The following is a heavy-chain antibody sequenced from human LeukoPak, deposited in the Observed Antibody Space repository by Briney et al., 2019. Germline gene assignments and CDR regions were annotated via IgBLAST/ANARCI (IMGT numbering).Heavy chain of an antibody. CDR2: INPNSGGT. CDR3: ARAGSVDTAMVAY. J-gene: IGHJ4*02. D-gene: IGHD5-18*01. V-gene: IGHV1-2*02. CDR1: GYTFTGYY. Sequence: GASVKVSCKASGYTFTGYYMHWVRQAPGQGLEWMGWINPNSGGTNYAQKFQGRVTMTRNMSISTAYMELSRLRSDDTAVYYCARAGSVDTAMVAYWGQGTLVTVSS.